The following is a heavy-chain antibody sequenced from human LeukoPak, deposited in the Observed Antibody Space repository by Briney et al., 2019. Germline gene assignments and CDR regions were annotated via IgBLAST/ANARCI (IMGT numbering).Heavy chain of an antibody. CDR2: INYSGST. J-gene: IGHJ5*02. D-gene: IGHD1-26*01. Sequence: SETLSLTCTDSGGSISSYYWTWIRQPPGEGLEWIGCINYSGSTNYNPSLKSRVTISLDTSKNQFSLKLSSVTAADTAVYYCARRRHSGSSFDPWGQGTLVTVSS. CDR3: ARRRHSGSSFDP. CDR1: GGSISSYY. V-gene: IGHV4-59*08.